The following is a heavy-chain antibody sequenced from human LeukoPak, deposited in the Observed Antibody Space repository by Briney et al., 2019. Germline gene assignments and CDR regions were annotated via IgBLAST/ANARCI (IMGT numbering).Heavy chain of an antibody. V-gene: IGHV3-23*01. D-gene: IGHD1-1*01. J-gene: IGHJ4*02. CDR2: ISGSGGST. Sequence: GGSLRLSCAASGFTFSSYAMSWVRQAPGKGLEWVSAISGSGGSTYYADSVKGRFTISGDNSKNTLYLQMNSLRAEGTAVYYCANSVNDLFDYWGQGTLVTVSS. CDR1: GFTFSSYA. CDR3: ANSVNDLFDY.